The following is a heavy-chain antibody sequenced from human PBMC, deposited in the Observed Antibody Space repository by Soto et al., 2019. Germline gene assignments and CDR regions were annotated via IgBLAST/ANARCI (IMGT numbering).Heavy chain of an antibody. Sequence: QVQLVQSGAEVKKPGSSVKVSCKASGGTFSSYTISWVRQAPGQGLEWMGRIIPILGIANYAQKFQGRVTITADKSTSTAYMELSSLRSEDTAVYYCARDPIYGSGKGAFDYWGQGTLVTVSS. J-gene: IGHJ4*02. CDR3: ARDPIYGSGKGAFDY. D-gene: IGHD3-10*01. CDR2: IIPILGIA. CDR1: GGTFSSYT. V-gene: IGHV1-69*08.